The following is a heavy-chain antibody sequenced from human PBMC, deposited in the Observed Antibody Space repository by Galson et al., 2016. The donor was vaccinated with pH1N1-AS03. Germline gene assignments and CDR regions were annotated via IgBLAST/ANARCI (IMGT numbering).Heavy chain of an antibody. D-gene: IGHD2-15*01. J-gene: IGHJ6*02. V-gene: IGHV1-18*01. CDR1: YTFTSYG. Sequence: YTFTSYGIGWVRQAPGQGLEWMGWISPYNGRTEYAQKLQGRVTMTTDTSTSTAYMELRSLISDDTAMYYCARAFCSGGSCYDYFYYAVDVWGQGTTVTVSS. CDR3: ARAFCSGGSCYDYFYYAVDV. CDR2: ISPYNGRT.